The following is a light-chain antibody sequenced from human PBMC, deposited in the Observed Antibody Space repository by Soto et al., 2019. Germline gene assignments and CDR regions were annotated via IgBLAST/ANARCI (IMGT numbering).Light chain of an antibody. J-gene: IGKJ1*01. Sequence: DIQMTQSPSSLSASVGDRVTITCRASQSISSYLNWYQQKPGQAPTLLIYAASILQSGVPSRFSGGGSGTDFTLTISSLQPEDFATYYCQQSYSTPVTFGQGTKVEIK. CDR2: AAS. CDR1: QSISSY. V-gene: IGKV1-39*01. CDR3: QQSYSTPVT.